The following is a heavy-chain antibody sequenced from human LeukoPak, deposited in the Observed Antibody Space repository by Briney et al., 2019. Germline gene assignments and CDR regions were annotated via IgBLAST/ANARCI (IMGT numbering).Heavy chain of an antibody. CDR2: IYSSGST. V-gene: IGHV3-66*01. CDR1: GFTVSSNY. CDR3: ARGIVVAGRFDY. J-gene: IGHJ4*02. Sequence: GGSLRLSCAASGFTVSSNYMSWVRQAPGKGLEGVSVIYSSGSTYYADSVKGRFTVSRDNSKNSLYLQMNSLRAEDMAVYYCARGIVVAGRFDYWGQGTLVTVSS. D-gene: IGHD6-19*01.